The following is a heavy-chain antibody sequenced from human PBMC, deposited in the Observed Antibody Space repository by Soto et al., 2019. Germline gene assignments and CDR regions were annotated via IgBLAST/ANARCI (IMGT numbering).Heavy chain of an antibody. Sequence: PSLTCAVSGYSISSAYYWGWIRQPPGEGLEWIGNIHHSGSTYYNPSLKSRVTISVDTSKNQFSLKMNSVTAADPAGYYCARLTNMVTTKWFDPWGQGTLAPVSS. CDR3: ARLTNMVTTKWFDP. CDR2: IHHSGST. D-gene: IGHD4-17*01. J-gene: IGHJ5*02. V-gene: IGHV4-38-2*01. CDR1: GYSISSAYY.